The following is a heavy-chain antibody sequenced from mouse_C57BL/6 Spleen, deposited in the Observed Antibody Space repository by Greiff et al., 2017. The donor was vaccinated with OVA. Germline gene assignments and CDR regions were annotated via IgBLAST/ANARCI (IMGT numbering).Heavy chain of an antibody. CDR1: GFNIKDYY. D-gene: IGHD3-1*01. Sequence: EVMLVESGAELVKPGASVKLSCTASGFNIKDYYMHWVKQRTEQGLEWIGRIDPEDGETKYAPKFQGKATITADTSSNTAYLQLSSLTSEDTAVYYCARSGYSLAYWGQGTLVTVSA. V-gene: IGHV14-2*01. J-gene: IGHJ3*01. CDR3: ARSGYSLAY. CDR2: IDPEDGET.